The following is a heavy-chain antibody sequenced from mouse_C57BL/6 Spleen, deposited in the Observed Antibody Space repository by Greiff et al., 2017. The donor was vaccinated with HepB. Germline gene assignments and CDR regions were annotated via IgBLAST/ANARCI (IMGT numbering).Heavy chain of an antibody. D-gene: IGHD3-1*01. CDR1: GYTFTSYG. CDR2: IYPRSGNT. V-gene: IGHV1-81*01. J-gene: IGHJ2*01. CDR3: ARSGPKGGFDY. Sequence: QVQLKQSGAELARPGASVKLSCKASGYTFTSYGISWVKQRTGQGLEWIGEIYPRSGNTYYNEKFKGKATLTADKSSSTAYMELRSLTSEDSAVYFCARSGPKGGFDYWGQGTTLTVSS.